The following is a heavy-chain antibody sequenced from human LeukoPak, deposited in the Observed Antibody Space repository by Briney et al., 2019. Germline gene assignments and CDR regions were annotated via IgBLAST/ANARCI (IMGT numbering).Heavy chain of an antibody. D-gene: IGHD3-10*01. CDR3: ARDVLLWFGVAY. Sequence: GGSLRLSCAASGFTFNRYNMNWVRRAPGKGLEWVSSISTSSSYIYYADSVRGRFTISRDNAKNSLYLQMNSLRAEDTAVYYCARDVLLWFGVAYWGQGTLVTVSS. CDR2: ISTSSSYI. CDR1: GFTFNRYN. J-gene: IGHJ4*02. V-gene: IGHV3-21*01.